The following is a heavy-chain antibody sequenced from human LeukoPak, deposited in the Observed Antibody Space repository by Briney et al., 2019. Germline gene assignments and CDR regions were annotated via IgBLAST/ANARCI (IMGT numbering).Heavy chain of an antibody. D-gene: IGHD1-14*01. J-gene: IGHJ4*02. CDR2: INHSGST. Sequence: SETLSLTCAVYGGSFSGYYWSWIRQPPGKGLEWIGEINHSGSTYYNPSLKSRVTISVDTSKNQFSLKLSSVTAADTAVYYCARAGGQPVLFDYWGQGTLVTVSS. CDR3: ARAGGQPVLFDY. V-gene: IGHV4-34*09. CDR1: GGSFSGYY.